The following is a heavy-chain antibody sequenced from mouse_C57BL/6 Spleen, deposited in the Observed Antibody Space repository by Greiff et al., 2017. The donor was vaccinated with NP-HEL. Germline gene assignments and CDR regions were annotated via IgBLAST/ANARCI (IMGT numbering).Heavy chain of an antibody. D-gene: IGHD1-1*01. V-gene: IGHV3-6*01. CDR3: AREGYYYGSSYVHYFDY. CDR1: GYSITSGYY. CDR2: ISYDGSN. J-gene: IGHJ2*01. Sequence: EVHLVESGPGLVKPSQSLSLTCSVTGYSITSGYYWNWIRQFPGNKLEWMGYISYDGSNNYNPSLKNRISITRDTSKNQFFLKLNSVTTEDTATYYCAREGYYYGSSYVHYFDYWGQGTTLTVSS.